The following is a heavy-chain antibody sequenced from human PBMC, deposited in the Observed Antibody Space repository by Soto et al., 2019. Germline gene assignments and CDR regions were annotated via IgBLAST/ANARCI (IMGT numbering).Heavy chain of an antibody. CDR1: GFTFSKFG. V-gene: IGHV3-33*05. D-gene: IGHD3-22*01. CDR3: AREATKEYYYDGRGIGSPFEY. Sequence: QVQLVESGGGVVQPGRSLRLSCAASGFTFSKFGMHWVRQAPGKGLEWLAVISFDGSIKYHADSMKGRFTVSRDNSKNTLYLQMNSLRADDTAVYHCAREATKEYYYDGRGIGSPFEYWGQGTLVTVSS. CDR2: ISFDGSIK. J-gene: IGHJ4*02.